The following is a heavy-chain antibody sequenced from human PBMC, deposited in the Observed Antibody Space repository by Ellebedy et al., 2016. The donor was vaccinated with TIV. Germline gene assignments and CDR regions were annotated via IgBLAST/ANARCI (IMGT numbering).Heavy chain of an antibody. D-gene: IGHD2-21*01. CDR3: LVIRGYFDL. CDR2: NSADAAST. Sequence: GESLKISXAASAFTFNTYAMSWVRPAPGKGLEWVSTNSADAASTYYPDSVRGRFTITRDNSRNTLHLQMNSLRGEDTATYYCLVIRGYFDLWGRGTLVTVSS. CDR1: AFTFNTYA. V-gene: IGHV3-23*01. J-gene: IGHJ2*01.